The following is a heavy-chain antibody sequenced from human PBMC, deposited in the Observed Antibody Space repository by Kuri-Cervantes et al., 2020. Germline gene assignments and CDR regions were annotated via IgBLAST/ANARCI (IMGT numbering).Heavy chain of an antibody. J-gene: IGHJ4*02. CDR1: GFTFSSYG. Sequence: GESLKISCAASGFTFSSYGMHWVRQAPGKGLEWVAFIRYDGSNKYYADSVKGRFTISRDNSKNTLYLQMNSLRAEDTAVYYCAKDLGSSGYYPDYWGQGTLVTVSS. CDR2: IRYDGSNK. V-gene: IGHV3-30*02. CDR3: AKDLGSSGYYPDY. D-gene: IGHD3-22*01.